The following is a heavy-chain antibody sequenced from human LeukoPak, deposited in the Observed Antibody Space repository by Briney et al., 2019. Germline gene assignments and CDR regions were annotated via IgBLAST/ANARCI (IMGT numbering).Heavy chain of an antibody. J-gene: IGHJ5*02. CDR1: GFTFSSYW. D-gene: IGHD6-19*01. Sequence: GGSLRLSCAVSGFTFSSYWMSWVRQAPGKGLEWVANIKQDGSEKYYVDSVKGRFTISRDNAKNSLYLQMNSLRAEDTAVYYCARYSSGWSGTGFDPWGQGTLVTVSS. V-gene: IGHV3-7*01. CDR2: IKQDGSEK. CDR3: ARYSSGWSGTGFDP.